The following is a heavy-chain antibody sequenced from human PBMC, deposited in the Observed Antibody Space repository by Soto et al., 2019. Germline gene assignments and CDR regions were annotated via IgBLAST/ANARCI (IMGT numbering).Heavy chain of an antibody. CDR2: IYWDDDK. V-gene: IGHV2-5*02. CDR3: AHRVLRTVFGLVTTTAIYFDF. CDR1: GFSLTTSGVG. J-gene: IGHJ4*02. Sequence: QITLNESGPAQVKPRQTLTLTCTFSGFSLTTSGVGVCWIRQSPGRAPEWLALIYWDDDKRYSPSLKSRLTITKAASKNQVVLTMADLDPADTATSYCAHRVLRTVFGLVTTTAIYFDFWGQGTPVAVSS. D-gene: IGHD3-3*01.